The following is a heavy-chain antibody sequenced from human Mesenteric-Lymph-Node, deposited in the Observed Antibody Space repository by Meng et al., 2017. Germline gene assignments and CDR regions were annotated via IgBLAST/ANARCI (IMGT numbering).Heavy chain of an antibody. D-gene: IGHD5-12*01. CDR2: IYHSGNT. J-gene: IGHJ4*02. Sequence: SETLSLTCVVSGYSISSGYYWAWIRQPPGKGLEWIGSIYHSGNTYYNPSLKSRVSISVDTSKNHFSLKLSSVTAADTAVYYCARVASGYPGVYWGLGTLVTVSS. CDR3: ARVASGYPGVY. CDR1: GYSISSGYY. V-gene: IGHV4-38-2*01.